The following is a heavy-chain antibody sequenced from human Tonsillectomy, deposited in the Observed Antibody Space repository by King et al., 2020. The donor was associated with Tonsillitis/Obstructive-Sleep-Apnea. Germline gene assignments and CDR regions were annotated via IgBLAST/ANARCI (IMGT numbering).Heavy chain of an antibody. D-gene: IGHD2-15*01. V-gene: IGHV3-15*01. CDR3: TTDCGCGSCYYTFDI. Sequence: VQLVESGGGLVKPGGSLRLSCAASGFTFSNAWMSWVRQAPGKGLEWVGRIKKKSDGRTTDYAAPVKGRFTISRDDSNNTLYLQLSSLKTEDTAVYYCTTDCGCGSCYYTFDIWGQGTMVTVSS. J-gene: IGHJ3*02. CDR2: IKKKSDGRTT. CDR1: GFTFSNAW.